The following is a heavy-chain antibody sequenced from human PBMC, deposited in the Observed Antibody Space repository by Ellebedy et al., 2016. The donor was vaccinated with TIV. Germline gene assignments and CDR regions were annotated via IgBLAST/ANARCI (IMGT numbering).Heavy chain of an antibody. CDR3: ARPSYQLLSYYFDS. Sequence: GESLKISCEASGFTFGRYGMHWVRQAPGKGLEWVAVIWFDGSKEFYADSVKGRFTISRDDSKNEVFLQMSSLRAEDTAVYYCARPSYQLLSYYFDSWGQGTLVTVSS. CDR1: GFTFGRYG. V-gene: IGHV3-33*08. D-gene: IGHD2-2*01. J-gene: IGHJ4*02. CDR2: IWFDGSKE.